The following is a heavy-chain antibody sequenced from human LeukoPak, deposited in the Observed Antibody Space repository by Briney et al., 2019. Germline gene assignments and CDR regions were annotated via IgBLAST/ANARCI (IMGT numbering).Heavy chain of an antibody. CDR1: GFTFSGYA. J-gene: IGHJ4*02. CDR2: ISGGGGTT. V-gene: IGHV3-23*01. Sequence: GGSLRLSCAASGFTFSGYAMSWVRQAPGKGLEWVSDISGGGGTTYYADSVRGRFTISRDNSKNTLYLQIDWQPNNGTANYYCAVFLSRSSCYLFDYWGQGTLVSVSS. CDR3: AVFLSRSSCYLFDY. D-gene: IGHD2-2*01.